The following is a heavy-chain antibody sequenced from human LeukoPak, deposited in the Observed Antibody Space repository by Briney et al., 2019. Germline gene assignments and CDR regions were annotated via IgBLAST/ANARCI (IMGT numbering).Heavy chain of an antibody. D-gene: IGHD3-22*01. V-gene: IGHV1-18*01. Sequence: ASVKVSCKASGYTFTSYGISWVRQAPGQGLEWMGWISAYNGNTNYAQKLQGRVTMTTDTSTSTAYMELRSLRSDDTAVYYCARVPSMIVVVLAGPHDAFDIWAKGQWSPSLQ. J-gene: IGHJ3*02. CDR2: ISAYNGNT. CDR3: ARVPSMIVVVLAGPHDAFDI. CDR1: GYTFTSYG.